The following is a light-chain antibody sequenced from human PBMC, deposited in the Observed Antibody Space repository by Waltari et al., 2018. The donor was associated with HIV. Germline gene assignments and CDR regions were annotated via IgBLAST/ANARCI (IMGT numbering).Light chain of an antibody. Sequence: SYDPTQPPPVSVSPGQPASITHSGGILGDQYASWYQQTAGKSPALVIFQDRQRPSGTPDRSSGSNAGNTATLTISGTQAMDGADYYCQAWDSNTAHVLFGGGTKVTVL. CDR1: ILGDQY. CDR2: QDR. CDR3: QAWDSNTAHVL. J-gene: IGLJ2*01. V-gene: IGLV3-1*01.